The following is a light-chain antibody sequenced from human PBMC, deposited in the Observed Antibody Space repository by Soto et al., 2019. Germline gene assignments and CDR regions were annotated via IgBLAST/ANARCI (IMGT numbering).Light chain of an antibody. CDR3: QQSYSTSTT. J-gene: IGKJ4*01. V-gene: IGKV1-39*01. Sequence: DIQMTQSPSSLSASVGDRVTIPYRASQSISSYLNWYQQKPGKAPKLLIYAASSLQSGVPSRFSGSGSGTDFTLTISSLQPEDFATYYCQQSYSTSTTFGGGTKVDIK. CDR1: QSISSY. CDR2: AAS.